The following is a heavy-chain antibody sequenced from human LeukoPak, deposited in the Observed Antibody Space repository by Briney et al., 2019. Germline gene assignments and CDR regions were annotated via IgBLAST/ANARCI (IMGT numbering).Heavy chain of an antibody. Sequence: SETLSLTCTVSGGSISSHYWSWIRQHPGKGLEWIGYIYYSGITYYNPSLKSRVTISVDTSKNQFSLNLSSVTAADTAVYYCARDGDCSSDSCYFDYWGQGILVTVSS. D-gene: IGHD2-2*01. J-gene: IGHJ4*02. CDR2: IYYSGIT. CDR3: ARDGDCSSDSCYFDY. V-gene: IGHV4-59*11. CDR1: GGSISSHY.